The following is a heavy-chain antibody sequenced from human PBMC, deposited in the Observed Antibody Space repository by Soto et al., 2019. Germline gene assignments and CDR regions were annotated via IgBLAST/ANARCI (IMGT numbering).Heavy chain of an antibody. CDR3: ARGYDSSGYLFDY. D-gene: IGHD3-22*01. J-gene: IGHJ4*02. Sequence: EVQLVESGGGLVQPGGSLRLSCAASGFTFSSYSMNWVRQAPGKGLEWVSSISSSSSYIYYADSVKGRFTISRDNAKNSLYLQMNSLRAEDTAVYYCARGYDSSGYLFDYWGQGTLVTVSS. CDR2: ISSSSSYI. CDR1: GFTFSSYS. V-gene: IGHV3-21*01.